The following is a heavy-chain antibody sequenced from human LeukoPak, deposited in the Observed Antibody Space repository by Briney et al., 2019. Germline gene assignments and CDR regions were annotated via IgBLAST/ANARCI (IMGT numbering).Heavy chain of an antibody. Sequence: QPGGSLRLSCAVSGFTFSSYGMSWVRQAPGKGLEWVANIKQDGSEKYYVDSVKGRFTISRDNAKNSLYLQMNSLRAEDTAVYYCARGYWQLGYWGQGTLVTVSS. CDR1: GFTFSSYG. CDR2: IKQDGSEK. V-gene: IGHV3-7*01. CDR3: ARGYWQLGY. J-gene: IGHJ4*02. D-gene: IGHD1-26*01.